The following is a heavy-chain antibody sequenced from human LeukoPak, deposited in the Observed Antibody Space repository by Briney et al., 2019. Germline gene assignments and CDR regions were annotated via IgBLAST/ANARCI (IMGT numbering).Heavy chain of an antibody. V-gene: IGHV1-46*01. D-gene: IGHD1-7*01. CDR3: ARDYEVVELELRRDYFDY. CDR1: RYTFTSYY. CDR2: INPSGGST. J-gene: IGHJ4*02. Sequence: ASVKDSCKASRYTFTSYYMHCVRQAPRQGLEWMGIINPSGGSTSYAQKFQGRVTMTRDMSTSTVYMELSSLRSEDTAVYYCARDYEVVELELRRDYFDYWGERTLDTVSS.